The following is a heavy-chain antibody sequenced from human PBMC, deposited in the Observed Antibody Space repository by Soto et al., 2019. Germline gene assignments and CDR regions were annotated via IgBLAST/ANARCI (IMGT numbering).Heavy chain of an antibody. CDR2: IRSKANSYAT. J-gene: IGHJ4*02. V-gene: IGHV3-73*02. CDR3: TRPQTGYRYDFDY. CDR1: GFTFSGSA. D-gene: IGHD3-9*01. Sequence: EVQLVESGGGLVQPGGSLKLSCAASGFTFSGSAMHWVRQASGKGLEWVGRIRSKANSYATAYAASVKGRFTISRDDSKNTAYLQMNSLKTEDTAVYYCTRPQTGYRYDFDYWGQGTLVTVSS.